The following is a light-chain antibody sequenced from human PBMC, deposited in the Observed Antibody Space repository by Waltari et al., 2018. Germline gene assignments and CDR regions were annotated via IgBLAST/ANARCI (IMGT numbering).Light chain of an antibody. V-gene: IGLV2-14*01. J-gene: IGLJ3*02. CDR3: CSFTSRSTWV. CDR2: DVS. Sequence: QSALTQPASVSGSPGQSITISCTGTSSDVGGYNYVSWYQQHPGKFPKLLIFDVSNRPPGVSNRFSGSKSGNTASLTISGLQAEDESDYYCCSFTSRSTWVFGGGTKLTVL. CDR1: SSDVGGYNY.